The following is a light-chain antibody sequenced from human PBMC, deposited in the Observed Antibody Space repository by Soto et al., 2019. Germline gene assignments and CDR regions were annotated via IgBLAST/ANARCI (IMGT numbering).Light chain of an antibody. Sequence: QSALTQPASASGSFGQSVTISCTGTSSDVGGYNYVSWYQQHPGKAPKLMIYEVSERPSGVPDRFSGSKSGNTASLTVSALQADDEADYYCSSYSGTNYHYVFGTGTKLTVL. J-gene: IGLJ1*01. CDR3: SSYSGTNYHYV. V-gene: IGLV2-8*01. CDR2: EVS. CDR1: SSDVGGYNY.